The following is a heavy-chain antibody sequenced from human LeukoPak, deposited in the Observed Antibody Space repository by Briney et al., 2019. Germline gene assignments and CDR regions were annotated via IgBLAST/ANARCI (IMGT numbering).Heavy chain of an antibody. J-gene: IGHJ4*02. CDR3: TIIMDFWSGSHFDY. CDR1: GGSISSSSYY. Sequence: SETLSLTCTVSGGSISSSSYYWGWIRQPPGKGLEWIGSIYYSGSTYYNPSLKSRVTISVDTSKNQFSLKLSSVTAADTAVYYCTIIMDFWSGSHFDYWGQGTLVTVSS. CDR2: IYYSGST. V-gene: IGHV4-39*01. D-gene: IGHD3-3*01.